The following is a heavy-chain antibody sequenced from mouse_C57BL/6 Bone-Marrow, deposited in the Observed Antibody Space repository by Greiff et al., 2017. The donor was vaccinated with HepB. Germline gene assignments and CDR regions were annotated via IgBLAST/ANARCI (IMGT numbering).Heavy chain of an antibody. J-gene: IGHJ3*01. CDR1: GYTFTSYW. D-gene: IGHD3-2*02. V-gene: IGHV1-59*01. CDR3: ARLRLRLRFAY. CDR2: IDPSDSYT. Sequence: QVQLQQPGAELVRPGTSVKLSCKASGYTFTSYWMHWVKQRPGQGLEWIGVIDPSDSYTNYNQKFKGKATLTVDTSSSTAYMQLSSLTSEDSAVYYCARLRLRLRFAYWGQGTLVTVSA.